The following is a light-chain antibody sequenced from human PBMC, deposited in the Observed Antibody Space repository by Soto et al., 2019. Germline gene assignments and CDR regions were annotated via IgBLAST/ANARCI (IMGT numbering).Light chain of an antibody. CDR1: QSVSRT. CDR2: YAS. V-gene: IGKV3-15*01. Sequence: EIVMTQSPATLSVSPGERATLSCRASQSVSRTLAWYQQIPGQAPRLLISYASTRATGIPARFSGSGSGTEFTLTISSLQSEDVAVYYCQQYNTWPLTFGGGTKVEIK. J-gene: IGKJ4*01. CDR3: QQYNTWPLT.